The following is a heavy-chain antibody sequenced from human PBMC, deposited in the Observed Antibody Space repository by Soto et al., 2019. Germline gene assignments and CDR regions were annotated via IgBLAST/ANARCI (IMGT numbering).Heavy chain of an antibody. V-gene: IGHV4-59*11. CDR3: AREGPYYDFWSGYYSDYYMDV. CDR2: IYYSGST. J-gene: IGHJ6*03. Sequence: ASETLSLTCTVSGGSISSHYWSWIRQPPGKGLEWIGYIYYSGSTNYNPSLKSRVTISVDTSKNQFSLKLSSVTAADTAVYYCAREGPYYDFWSGYYSDYYMDVWGKGTTVTVSS. D-gene: IGHD3-3*01. CDR1: GGSISSHY.